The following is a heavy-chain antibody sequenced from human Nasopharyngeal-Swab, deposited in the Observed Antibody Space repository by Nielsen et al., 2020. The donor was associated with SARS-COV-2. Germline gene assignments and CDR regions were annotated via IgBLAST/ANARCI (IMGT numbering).Heavy chain of an antibody. CDR3: ARGVGIAAQHWFDP. J-gene: IGHJ5*02. D-gene: IGHD6-6*01. CDR1: GYRFSNHW. V-gene: IGHV5-10-1*01. Sequence: GESLTISCKGSGYRFSNHWIAWVRQMPGKGLEWMGSIDHSDTYANYRPSFQGHVTISTDKSISTAYLQWSSLKASDTAIYYCARGVGIAAQHWFDPWGQGTLVTVSS. CDR2: IDHSDTYA.